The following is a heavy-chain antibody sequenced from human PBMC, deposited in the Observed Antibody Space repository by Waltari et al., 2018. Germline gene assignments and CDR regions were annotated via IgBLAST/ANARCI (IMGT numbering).Heavy chain of an antibody. J-gene: IGHJ4*02. Sequence: QVQLVQSGAEVKKPGASVKVSCKASGYTFANYDINLVRQATGQGLAWMGWMNPNSGNTGFAQKFQGRVTMTRDPSISTAYMELSSLRSEDTAVYYCARVYGSVDYWGQGTLVTVSS. V-gene: IGHV1-8*01. CDR3: ARVYGSVDY. CDR2: MNPNSGNT. CDR1: GYTFANYD. D-gene: IGHD3-10*01.